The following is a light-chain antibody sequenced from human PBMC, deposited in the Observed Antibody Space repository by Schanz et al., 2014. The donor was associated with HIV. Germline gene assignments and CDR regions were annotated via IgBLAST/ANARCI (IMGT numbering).Light chain of an antibody. J-gene: IGLJ3*02. V-gene: IGLV1-40*01. CDR3: GTWDSSLSVWV. Sequence: QSVLTQPPSVSGAPGQRVTISCTGSSSNIGAGYDVHWYQQLPGTAPKLLIFGYNNRPSGVPDRFSASKSGTSATLGITGLQTGDEADYYCGTWDSSLSVWVFGGGTKLTVL. CDR2: GYN. CDR1: SSNIGAGYD.